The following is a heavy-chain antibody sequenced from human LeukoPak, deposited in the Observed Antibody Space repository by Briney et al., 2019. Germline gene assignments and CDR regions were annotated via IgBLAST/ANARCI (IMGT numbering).Heavy chain of an antibody. V-gene: IGHV4-31*03. J-gene: IGHJ4*02. Sequence: PSETLSLTCTVSGGSISSGGYYWSWIRHPPGKGLEWIGYIYYSGSTYYNPSLKSRVTISVDTSKNQFSLKLSSVTAADTAVYYCASYSRDLSSGWYFDYWGQGTLVTVSS. D-gene: IGHD6-19*01. CDR2: IYYSGST. CDR1: GGSISSGGYY. CDR3: ASYSRDLSSGWYFDY.